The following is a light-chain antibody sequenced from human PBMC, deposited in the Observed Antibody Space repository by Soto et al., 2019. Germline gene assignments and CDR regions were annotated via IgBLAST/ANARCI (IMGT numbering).Light chain of an antibody. V-gene: IGKV3-20*01. CDR2: GAS. CDR1: QSVAKNY. CDR3: LQYASEPLT. Sequence: ETVLTQSAGTLSLSPGERATLSYRASQSVAKNYLAWYQHKPGQGPRLLISGASSRATGIPDRFSGSGSGTDFTLTISRLQPEDFAVYYCLQYASEPLTFGGGTKVEI. J-gene: IGKJ4*01.